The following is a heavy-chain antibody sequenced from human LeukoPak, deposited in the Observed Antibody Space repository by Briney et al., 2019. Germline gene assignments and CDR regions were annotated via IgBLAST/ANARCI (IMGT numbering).Heavy chain of an antibody. J-gene: IGHJ5*02. D-gene: IGHD1-26*01. CDR3: ARGSGSYYNWFDP. CDR2: IYTSGST. V-gene: IGHV4-61*02. Sequence: SETLSLTCTVSGGSISSGSYSWSWIRQPAGKGLEWIGRIYTSGSTNYNPSLKSRVTISVDTSKNQFSLKLSSVTAADTAVYYCARGSGSYYNWFDPWGQGTLVTVSS. CDR1: GGSISSGSYS.